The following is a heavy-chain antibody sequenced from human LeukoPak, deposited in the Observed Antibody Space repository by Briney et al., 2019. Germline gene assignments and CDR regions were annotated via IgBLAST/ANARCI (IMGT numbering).Heavy chain of an antibody. CDR3: ATGNSSGSYAY. CDR1: GYSLTELS. J-gene: IGHJ4*02. Sequence: ASVKVSCKVSGYSLTELSMHWVRQAPGKGLEWMGGFDPEDGETVHAQKFQGRVTMTEDTSTDTAYMALSSLRSDDTAVYYCATGNSSGSYAYWGPGTLVTVSS. D-gene: IGHD1-26*01. CDR2: FDPEDGET. V-gene: IGHV1-24*01.